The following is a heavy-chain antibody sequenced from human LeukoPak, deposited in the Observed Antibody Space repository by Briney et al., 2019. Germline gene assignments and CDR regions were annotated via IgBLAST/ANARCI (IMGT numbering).Heavy chain of an antibody. CDR2: IYFSGRT. V-gene: IGHV4-39*01. CDR1: GDSVSRSDSY. CDR3: ARRRYYDGSGYLE. Sequence: SETLSLTCSVSGDSVSRSDSYWDWIRQPPGKGLEWIGTIYFSGRTYHSPSLKSRVTMSVDPSNNQFSLNLRSVTAADTAVYYCARRRYYDGSGYLEWGQGTLLSVSS. J-gene: IGHJ1*01. D-gene: IGHD3-22*01.